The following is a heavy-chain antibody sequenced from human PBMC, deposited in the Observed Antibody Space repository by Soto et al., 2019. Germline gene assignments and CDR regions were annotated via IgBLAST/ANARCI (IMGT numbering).Heavy chain of an antibody. CDR2: INPNSGCT. CDR1: GYTFTGYY. Sequence: GASVKVSCKASGYTFTGYYMHWVRQAPGQGPEWMGWINPNSGCTNYAQKFQGWVTMTRDTSISTAYMELSRLRSDDTAVYYCARERCGSTSCYDEGGFDYWGQGTLVTVSS. CDR3: ARERCGSTSCYDEGGFDY. J-gene: IGHJ4*02. D-gene: IGHD2-2*01. V-gene: IGHV1-2*04.